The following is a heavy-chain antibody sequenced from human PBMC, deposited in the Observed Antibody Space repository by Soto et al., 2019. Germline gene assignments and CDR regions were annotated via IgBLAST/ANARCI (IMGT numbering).Heavy chain of an antibody. V-gene: IGHV3-23*01. J-gene: IGHJ3*02. CDR3: AKGSRSGYDWGHDAFDI. CDR1: GFTFSSYA. Sequence: GGSLILSCAASGFTFSSYAMSWVRQAPGKGLEWVSAISGSGGSTYYADSVKGRFTISRDNSKNTLYLQMNSLRAEDTAVYYCAKGSRSGYDWGHDAFDIWGQGTMVTVSS. D-gene: IGHD5-12*01. CDR2: ISGSGGST.